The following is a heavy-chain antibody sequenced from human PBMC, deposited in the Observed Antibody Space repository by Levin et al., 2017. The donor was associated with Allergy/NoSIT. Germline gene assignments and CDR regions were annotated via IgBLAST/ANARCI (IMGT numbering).Heavy chain of an antibody. J-gene: IGHJ6*02. CDR2: IIPIFGTA. CDR3: AHPRGVDYYYYYGMDV. V-gene: IGHV1-69*13. Sequence: ASVKVSCKASGGTFSSYAISWVRQAPGQGLEWMGGIIPIFGTANYAQKFQGRVTITADESTSTAYMELSSLRSEDTAVYYCAHPRGVDYYYYYGMDVWGQGTTVTVSS. CDR1: GGTFSSYA.